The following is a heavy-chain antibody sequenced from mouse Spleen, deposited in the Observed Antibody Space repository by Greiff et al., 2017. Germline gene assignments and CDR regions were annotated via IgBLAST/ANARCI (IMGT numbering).Heavy chain of an antibody. CDR1: GFTFSSYG. Sequence: DVMLVESGGGLVKPGGSLKLSCAASGFTFSSYGMSWVRQTPDKRLEWVATISSGGSYTYYPDSVKGRFTISRDNAKNTLYLQMSSLKSEDTAMYYCARSPLTGTMMDYWGQGTSVTVSS. V-gene: IGHV5-6*03. J-gene: IGHJ4*01. D-gene: IGHD4-1*01. CDR3: ARSPLTGTMMDY. CDR2: ISSGGSYT.